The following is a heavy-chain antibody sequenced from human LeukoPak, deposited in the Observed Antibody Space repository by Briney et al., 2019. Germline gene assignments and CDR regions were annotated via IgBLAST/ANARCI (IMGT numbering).Heavy chain of an antibody. CDR1: GGSFSGYY. D-gene: IGHD1-7*01. Sequence: SETLSLTCAVYGGSFSGYYWSWIRQPSGKGLEWIGEINHSGSTNYNPSLKSRVTISVDTSKNQFSLKLSSVTAADTAVYYCARVRRTTGRFDPWGQGTLVTVSS. J-gene: IGHJ5*02. V-gene: IGHV4-34*01. CDR3: ARVRRTTGRFDP. CDR2: INHSGST.